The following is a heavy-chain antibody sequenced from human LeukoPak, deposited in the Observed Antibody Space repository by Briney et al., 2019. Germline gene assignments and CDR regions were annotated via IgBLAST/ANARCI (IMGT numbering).Heavy chain of an antibody. J-gene: IGHJ4*02. V-gene: IGHV4-38-2*02. Sequence: ETLSLTCTVSGYSISSGYYWGWIRQPPGKGLEWIGSIYHSGSTYYNPSLKSRVTISVDTSKNQVSLKLSSVTAADTAVYYCAREVGGARSYFDYWGQGTLVTVSS. CDR3: AREVGGARSYFDY. D-gene: IGHD3-16*01. CDR1: GYSISSGYY. CDR2: IYHSGST.